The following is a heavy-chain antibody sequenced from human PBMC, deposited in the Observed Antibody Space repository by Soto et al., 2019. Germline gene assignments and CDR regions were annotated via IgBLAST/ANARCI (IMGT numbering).Heavy chain of an antibody. J-gene: IGHJ4*02. V-gene: IGHV1-69*13. CDR2: IIPIFGTA. Sequence: ASVKVSCKASGGTFSSYAISWVRQAPGQGLEWMGGIIPIFGTANYAQKFQGRVTITADESTSTAYMELSSLRSEDTAVYYCARFREYSSSSYAADYWGQGTLVTVSS. D-gene: IGHD6-6*01. CDR3: ARFREYSSSSYAADY. CDR1: GGTFSSYA.